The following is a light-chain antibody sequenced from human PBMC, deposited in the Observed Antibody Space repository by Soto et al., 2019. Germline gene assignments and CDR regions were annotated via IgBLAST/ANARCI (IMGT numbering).Light chain of an antibody. CDR2: DAS. Sequence: EIFLTHSPPPLPLPPGERATLSCRPSQSVSTSLPWYQQKPGQAPRLLIYDASNRATGIPARFSGSGSGTDFTLTISSLEPEDFAVYYCQQRSNWPPRLTFGGGTKVEIK. J-gene: IGKJ4*01. CDR1: QSVSTS. CDR3: QQRSNWPPRLT. V-gene: IGKV3-11*01.